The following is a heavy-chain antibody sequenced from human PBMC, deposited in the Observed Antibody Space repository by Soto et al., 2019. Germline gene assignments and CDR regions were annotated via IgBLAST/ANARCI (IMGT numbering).Heavy chain of an antibody. Sequence: GGSLRLSCAASGFPFSSYGMHWVRQAPGKGLDWVGVIWYDGSNKDYAESVKGRFTISRDNSKNMLYLQMNSLRADDTAVYYCANSINWGQGTLVTVSS. CDR2: IWYDGSNK. CDR3: ANSIN. V-gene: IGHV3-33*03. J-gene: IGHJ4*02. CDR1: GFPFSSYG.